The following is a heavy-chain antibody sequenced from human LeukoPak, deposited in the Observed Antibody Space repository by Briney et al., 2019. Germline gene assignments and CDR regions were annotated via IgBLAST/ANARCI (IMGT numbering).Heavy chain of an antibody. D-gene: IGHD3-22*01. V-gene: IGHV1-69*06. Sequence: ASVKVSCKASGGTFSSYAISWVRQAPGQGLEWMGGIIPIFGTANYAQKFQGRVTITADKSTSTAYMELSSLRPEDTAVYYCAKTYYYDSSGYYHPGPFDYWGQGTLVTVSS. CDR2: IIPIFGTA. J-gene: IGHJ4*02. CDR3: AKTYYYDSSGYYHPGPFDY. CDR1: GGTFSSYA.